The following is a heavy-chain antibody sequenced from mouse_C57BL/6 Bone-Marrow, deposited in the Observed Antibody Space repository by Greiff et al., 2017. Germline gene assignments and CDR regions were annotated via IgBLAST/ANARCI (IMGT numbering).Heavy chain of an antibody. J-gene: IGHJ2*01. CDR2: IYPGSGST. CDR1: GYTFTSYW. Sequence: QVQLQQSGAELVKPGASVKMSCKASGYTFTSYWITWVKQRPGQGLEWIGDIYPGSGSTNYNEKFKSKATLTVDTSSTTAYMQLSSLTSEDSAVYYCARDYSPHFDYWGQGTTLTVSS. D-gene: IGHD2-12*01. V-gene: IGHV1-55*01. CDR3: ARDYSPHFDY.